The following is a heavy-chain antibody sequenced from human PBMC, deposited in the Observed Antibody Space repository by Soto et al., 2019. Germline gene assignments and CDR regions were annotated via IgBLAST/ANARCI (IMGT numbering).Heavy chain of an antibody. CDR3: ARFGSGWWFDY. CDR1: GNSVSSKIVA. Sequence: PSQTLPLTCSISGNSVSSKIVAWNWIRQSPSRGLEWLGRIYYRSKWYNDYAVSVKSRININPDTSKNQFSLQLNSVTPEDTAVYYCARFGSGWWFDYWGQGTLVTVSS. J-gene: IGHJ4*02. CDR2: IYYRSKWYN. V-gene: IGHV6-1*01. D-gene: IGHD6-19*01.